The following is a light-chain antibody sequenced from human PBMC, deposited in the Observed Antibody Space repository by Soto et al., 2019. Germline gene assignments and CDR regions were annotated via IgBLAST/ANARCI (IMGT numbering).Light chain of an antibody. CDR3: QQYGSSLKT. V-gene: IGKV3-20*01. CDR2: GAS. J-gene: IGKJ1*01. CDR1: QSVNSN. Sequence: EIVLTQSPATLSLSPGERATLSCRASQSVNSNLAWYQQKAGQAPRLLIYGASSRATGIPDRFSGSGSGTDFTLTISRLEPEDFAVYYCQQYGSSLKTFGQGTKVDIK.